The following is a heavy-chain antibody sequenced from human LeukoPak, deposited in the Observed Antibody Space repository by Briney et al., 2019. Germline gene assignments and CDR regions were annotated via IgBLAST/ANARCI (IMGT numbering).Heavy chain of an antibody. J-gene: IGHJ3*02. Sequence: SGGSLRLSCAASGFTFSSYAMSWVRQAPGKGLEWVSAISGSGGSTYYADSVKGRFTISRDNSKNTLYLQMNSLRAEDTAVYYCAKVCSGSYYAFGIWGQGIMVTVSS. CDR3: AKVCSGSYYAFGI. V-gene: IGHV3-23*01. CDR1: GFTFSSYA. CDR2: ISGSGGST. D-gene: IGHD1-26*01.